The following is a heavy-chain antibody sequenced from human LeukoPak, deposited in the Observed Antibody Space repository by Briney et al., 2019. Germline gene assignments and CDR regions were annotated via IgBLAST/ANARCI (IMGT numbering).Heavy chain of an antibody. CDR3: AKVGSSGYYFFDY. CDR1: GFTFSSYG. J-gene: IGHJ4*02. V-gene: IGHV3-30*18. D-gene: IGHD3-22*01. Sequence: SLRLSCAASGFTFSSYGMHWVRQAPGKGLEWVAVISYDGSNKYYADSVKGRFTISRDNSKNTLYLQMNSLRAEDTAVYYCAKVGSSGYYFFDYWGQGTLVTVSS. CDR2: ISYDGSNK.